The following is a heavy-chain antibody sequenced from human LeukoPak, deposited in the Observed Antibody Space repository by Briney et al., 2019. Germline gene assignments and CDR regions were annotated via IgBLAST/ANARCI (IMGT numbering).Heavy chain of an antibody. CDR1: GFTFSSYD. CDR2: IGTAGDT. CDR3: ARAAGGTRGSGSYYYYYYMDV. D-gene: IGHD3-10*01. Sequence: GGSLRLSCAASGFTFSSYDMHWVRQATGKGLEWVSAIGTAGDTYYPGSVKGRFTISREDAKNSLYLQMNSLRAGDTAVYYCARAAGGTRGSGSYYYYYYMDVWGKGTTVTISS. V-gene: IGHV3-13*01. J-gene: IGHJ6*03.